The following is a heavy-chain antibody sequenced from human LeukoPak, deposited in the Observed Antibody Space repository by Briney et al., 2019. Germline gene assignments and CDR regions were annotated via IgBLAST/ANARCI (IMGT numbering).Heavy chain of an antibody. J-gene: IGHJ4*02. CDR1: GYTFISYG. V-gene: IGHV1-18*01. CDR3: ARAASRMYNWNDEDFDY. Sequence: ASVTVSCKASGYTFISYGISWVRQAPGQGLEWMGWISAYNGNTNYAQKLQGRVTMTTDTSTSTAYMELRSLRSDDTAVYYCARAASRMYNWNDEDFDYWGQGTLVTVSS. D-gene: IGHD1-20*01. CDR2: ISAYNGNT.